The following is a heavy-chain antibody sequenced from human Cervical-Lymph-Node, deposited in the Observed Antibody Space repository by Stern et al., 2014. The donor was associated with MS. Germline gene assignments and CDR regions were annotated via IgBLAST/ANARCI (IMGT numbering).Heavy chain of an antibody. V-gene: IGHV3-21*01. CDR1: GLPFNTYS. CDR3: STRKTISGAAFDF. Sequence: EVHLVESGGGLVKPGGSLRLSCAASGLPFNTYSMVWVRQAPGKGLEWVSSISISRTYIHYADSVKGRFTISRDNAKNSLDLQMNSLRAEDTAIYFCSTRKTISGAAFDFWGQGTVVTVSS. CDR2: ISISRTYI. D-gene: IGHD3-3*01. J-gene: IGHJ4*02.